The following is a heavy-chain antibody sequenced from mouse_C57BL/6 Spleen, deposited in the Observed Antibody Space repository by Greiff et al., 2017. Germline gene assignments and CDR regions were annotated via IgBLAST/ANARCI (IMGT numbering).Heavy chain of an antibody. Sequence: EVKLMESGGGLVKPGGSPKLSCAASGFTFSDYGMHWVRQAPEKGLEWVAYISSGSSTIYYADTVKGRFTISRDNAKNTLFLQMTSLRSEDTAMYYCARLYYNAMDDWGQGTSVTVSS. CDR1: GFTFSDYG. J-gene: IGHJ4*01. CDR3: ARLYYNAMDD. CDR2: ISSGSSTI. V-gene: IGHV5-17*01.